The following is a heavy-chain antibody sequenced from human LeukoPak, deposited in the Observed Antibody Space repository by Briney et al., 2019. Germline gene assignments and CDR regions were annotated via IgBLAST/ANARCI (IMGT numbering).Heavy chain of an antibody. D-gene: IGHD3-22*01. Sequence: GNSLRLSCAASGFIFGSYALHWVRQAPGKGLEGVAVISHDGSHKYFADSVRGRFTISRDRSKNTVDLQMSSLRPEDKAVYYCARSPYDSSGNLYYSYRLDVWGQGTTVTVSS. J-gene: IGHJ6*02. CDR1: GFIFGSYA. CDR3: ARSPYDSSGNLYYSYRLDV. V-gene: IGHV3-30*04. CDR2: ISHDGSHK.